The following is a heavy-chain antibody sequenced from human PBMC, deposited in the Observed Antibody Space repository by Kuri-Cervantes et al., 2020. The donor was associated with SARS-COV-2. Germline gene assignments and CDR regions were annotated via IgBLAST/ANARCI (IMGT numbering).Heavy chain of an antibody. CDR3: ARVPSDSRRSYYYGMDV. V-gene: IGHV3-30*07. CDR1: GFTFSTYA. Sequence: GESLKISCAASGFTFSTYAMHWIRQAPGKGLEWVAVISYDGSKEHYAESVRGRFTISRDNAKNTLFLQMNSLRAEDTAVYYCARVPSDSRRSYYYGMDVWGQGTTVTVSS. J-gene: IGHJ6*02. D-gene: IGHD6-13*01. CDR2: ISYDGSKE.